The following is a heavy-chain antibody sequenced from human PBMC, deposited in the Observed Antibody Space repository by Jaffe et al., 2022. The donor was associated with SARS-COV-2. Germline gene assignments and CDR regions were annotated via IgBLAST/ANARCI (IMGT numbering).Heavy chain of an antibody. V-gene: IGHV1-18*01. D-gene: IGHD3-3*01. J-gene: IGHJ6*02. CDR3: ARDFGYNGDFWSGYYTSPSYYYGMDV. Sequence: QVQLVQSGAEVKKPGASVKVSCKASGYTFTSYGISWVRQAPGQGLEWMGWISAYNGNTNYAQKLQGRVTMTTDTSTSTAYMELRSLRSDDTAVYYCARDFGYNGDFWSGYYTSPSYYYGMDVWGQGTTVTVSS. CDR1: GYTFTSYG. CDR2: ISAYNGNT.